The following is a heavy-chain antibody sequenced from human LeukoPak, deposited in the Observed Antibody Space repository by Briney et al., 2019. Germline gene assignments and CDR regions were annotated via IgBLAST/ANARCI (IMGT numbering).Heavy chain of an antibody. J-gene: IGHJ4*02. Sequence: SETLSLTCTVSGGSISSYYWSWIRQPPGKGLEWIGYIYYSGSTNYNPSLKSRVTISVDTSKNQFSLKLSSVTAADTAVYYCAREGRDGYNSARFDYWGQGTLVTVSS. V-gene: IGHV4-59*12. CDR1: GGSISSYY. D-gene: IGHD5-24*01. CDR2: IYYSGST. CDR3: AREGRDGYNSARFDY.